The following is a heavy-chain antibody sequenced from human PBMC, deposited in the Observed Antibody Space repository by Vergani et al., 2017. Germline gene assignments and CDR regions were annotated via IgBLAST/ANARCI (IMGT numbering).Heavy chain of an antibody. V-gene: IGHV1-8*01. Sequence: QVQLVQSGAEVKKPGASVKVSCKASGYTFTSYGINWVRQATGQGLEWMGWMNPNSGNTGDAQKFEGRVTMTRNTTISTAYMELSSLRSEYTAGYYCATLYCSDGSWCRIKAYCMDVWGQGTTVTVSS. J-gene: IGHJ6*02. CDR3: ATLYCSDGSWCRIKAYCMDV. CDR2: MNPNSGNT. D-gene: IGHD2-15*01. CDR1: GYTFTSYG.